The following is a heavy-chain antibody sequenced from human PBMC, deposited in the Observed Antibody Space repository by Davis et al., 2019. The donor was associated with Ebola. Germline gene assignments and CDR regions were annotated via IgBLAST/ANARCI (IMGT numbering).Heavy chain of an antibody. V-gene: IGHV3-49*03. CDR2: IRSKAYGGTT. Sequence: GESLKISCTASGFTFGDYAMSWFRQAPGKGLEWVGFIRSKAYGGTTEYAASVKGRFTISRDDSKSIAYLQMNSLKTEDTAVYYCTRGPRIAQIYWYFDLWGRGTLVTVSS. CDR1: GFTFGDYA. CDR3: TRGPRIAQIYWYFDL. D-gene: IGHD2-21*01. J-gene: IGHJ2*01.